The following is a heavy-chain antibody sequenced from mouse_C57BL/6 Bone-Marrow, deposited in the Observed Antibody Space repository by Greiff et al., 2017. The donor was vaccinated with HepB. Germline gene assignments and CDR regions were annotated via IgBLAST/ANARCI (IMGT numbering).Heavy chain of an antibody. CDR1: GFNIKDYY. Sequence: EVKLQGSGAELVKPGASVKLSCTASGFNIKDYYMHWVKQRTEQGLEWIGRIDPEDGETKYAPKFPGKATITADTSSNTAYLQLSSLTSEDTAVYYCARDSNYYFDYWGQGTTLTVSS. CDR2: IDPEDGET. CDR3: ARDSNYYFDY. V-gene: IGHV14-2*01. D-gene: IGHD2-5*01. J-gene: IGHJ2*01.